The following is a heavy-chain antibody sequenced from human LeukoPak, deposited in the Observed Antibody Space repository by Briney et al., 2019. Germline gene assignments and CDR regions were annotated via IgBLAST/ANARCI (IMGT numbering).Heavy chain of an antibody. CDR1: GFTFNNYN. J-gene: IGHJ4*02. Sequence: GGSLRLSCAASGFTFNNYNMNWVRQAPGKGLEWVSYISGSSTSIYYADSVKGRFTISRDNAKNSLYLQMNSLRVEDTAVYYCARAFGYWGQGTLVTVSS. CDR2: ISGSSTSI. CDR3: ARAFGY. V-gene: IGHV3-48*01.